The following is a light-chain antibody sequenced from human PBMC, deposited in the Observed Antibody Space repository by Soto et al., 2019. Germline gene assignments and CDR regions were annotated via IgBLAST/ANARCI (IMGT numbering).Light chain of an antibody. J-gene: IGKJ1*01. CDR3: QQSYSTLSWT. CDR2: AAS. V-gene: IGKV1-39*01. Sequence: DIQMTQSPSSLSASVGDRVTITCRASQSISSYLNWYQQKPGKAPKLLIYAASSLQSGVPSRFSGSGSGTDFPLTISNLQPEDFATYYCQQSYSTLSWTFGQGTKVEIK. CDR1: QSISSY.